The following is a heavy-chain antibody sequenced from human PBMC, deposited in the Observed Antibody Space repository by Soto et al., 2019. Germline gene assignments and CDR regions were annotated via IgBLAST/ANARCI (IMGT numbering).Heavy chain of an antibody. CDR3: ARGRLLLRWPNWFGP. CDR1: GGSFSGYY. Sequence: SETLSLTCAVYGGSFSGYYRSWIRQPPGKGLEWIGEINHSGSTNYNPSLKSRVTISVDTSKNQFSLKLSSVTAADTAVYYCARGRLLLRWPNWFGPWGQGTLVTVSS. CDR2: INHSGST. V-gene: IGHV4-34*01. J-gene: IGHJ5*02. D-gene: IGHD4-17*01.